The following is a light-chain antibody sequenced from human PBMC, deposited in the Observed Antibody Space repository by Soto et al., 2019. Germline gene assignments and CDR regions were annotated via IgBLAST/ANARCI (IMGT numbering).Light chain of an antibody. CDR2: GAS. CDR1: QSVSSSY. CDR3: QHYGSSLLT. Sequence: EIVLTQSPGTLSLSPGERATLSCRASQSVSSSYLAWYQQKPGQAPRLLIYGASSRATGIPDRFSGSDSWTGFTLTISRLEPEDFAVYYCQHYGSSLLTFGPGTKVDIE. V-gene: IGKV3-20*01. J-gene: IGKJ3*01.